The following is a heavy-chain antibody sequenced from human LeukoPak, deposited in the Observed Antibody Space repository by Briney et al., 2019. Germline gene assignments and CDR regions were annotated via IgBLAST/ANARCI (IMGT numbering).Heavy chain of an antibody. D-gene: IGHD6-13*01. Sequence: SETLSLTCTVSGGSISSSSYYWGWIRQPPGKGLERIGSIYYSGSTYYNPSLKSRVTISVDTSKNQFSLKLSSVTAADTAVYYCARLPVGIAAAGTGGYWGQGTLVTVSS. CDR1: GGSISSSSYY. CDR2: IYYSGST. V-gene: IGHV4-39*01. CDR3: ARLPVGIAAAGTGGY. J-gene: IGHJ4*02.